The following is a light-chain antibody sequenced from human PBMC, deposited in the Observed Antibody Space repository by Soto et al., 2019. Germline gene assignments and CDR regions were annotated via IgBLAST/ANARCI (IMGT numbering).Light chain of an antibody. J-gene: IGKJ3*01. CDR3: QQYDNLLFT. V-gene: IGKV1-5*01. Sequence: DIQMTQSPSTLSASVGDRVTITCRASQSISTWLAWYQQKPGKAPKLLIFDASSFQSGVPSRFSGSGSGTEFTLTISSLQPDDFATYYCQQYDNLLFTFGPGTKVDIK. CDR1: QSISTW. CDR2: DAS.